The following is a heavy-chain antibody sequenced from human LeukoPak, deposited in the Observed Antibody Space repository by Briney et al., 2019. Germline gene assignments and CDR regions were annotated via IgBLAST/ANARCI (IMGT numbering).Heavy chain of an antibody. CDR2: INHSGST. D-gene: IGHD1-14*01. V-gene: IGHV4-34*01. CDR1: GGSFSGYY. CDR3: ARDFREPFDY. Sequence: PSETLSLTCAVYGGSFSGYYLSWIRQPPGKGLEWIGEINHSGSTNYNPSLKSRVTISVDTSKNQFSLKLSSVTAADTAVYYCARDFREPFDYWGQGTLVTVSS. J-gene: IGHJ4*02.